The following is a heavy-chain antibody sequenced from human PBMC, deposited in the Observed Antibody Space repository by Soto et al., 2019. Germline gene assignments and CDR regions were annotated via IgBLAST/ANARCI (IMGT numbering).Heavy chain of an antibody. J-gene: IGHJ5*02. CDR3: ARENCSGGSCYSRGFDP. CDR2: ISYDGSNK. Sequence: VGSLRLSGAASGFTFSSYAMHWVRQARGKGLEWVAVISYDGSNKYYADSVKGRFTISRDNSKNTLYLQMNSPRAEDTAVYYCARENCSGGSCYSRGFDPWGQGTLVTVSS. V-gene: IGHV3-30-3*01. D-gene: IGHD2-15*01. CDR1: GFTFSSYA.